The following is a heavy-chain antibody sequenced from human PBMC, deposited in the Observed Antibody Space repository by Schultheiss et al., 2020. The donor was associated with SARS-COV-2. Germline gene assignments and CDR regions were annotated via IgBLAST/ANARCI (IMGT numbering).Heavy chain of an antibody. V-gene: IGHV4-34*01. CDR1: GGSFSGYY. CDR3: ARHMLTLAQLVFNWAVERHYYYIDV. D-gene: IGHD6-13*01. Sequence: SETLSLTCAVYGGSFSGYYWSWIRQPPGKGLEWIGEINHSGSTNYNPSLKSRVTISVDTSKNQFSLKLSSVTAADTAVYYCARHMLTLAQLVFNWAVERHYYYIDVWGKGITVTVSS. CDR2: INHSGST. J-gene: IGHJ6*03.